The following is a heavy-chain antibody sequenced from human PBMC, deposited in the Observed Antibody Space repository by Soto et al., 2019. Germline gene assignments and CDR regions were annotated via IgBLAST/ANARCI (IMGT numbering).Heavy chain of an antibody. CDR1: GYTFIDYY. V-gene: IGHV1-2*02. CDR2: FKSNSGDT. CDR3: ARDSATMAGSFFDY. D-gene: IGHD1-26*01. J-gene: IGHJ4*02. Sequence: QVPLVQSGAEVKKPGASVKVSCKASGYTFIDYYIHWVRQAPGQGLEWMGWFKSNSGDTRFAQKFQGRVTMTGDTSISTAYMELSSLRSDDTAVYYCARDSATMAGSFFDYWGQGTLVTVSS.